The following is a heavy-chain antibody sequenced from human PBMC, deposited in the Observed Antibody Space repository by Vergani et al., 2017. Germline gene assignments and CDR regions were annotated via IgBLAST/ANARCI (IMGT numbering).Heavy chain of an antibody. CDR1: GGSFSGYY. J-gene: IGHJ4*02. CDR3: ARGDTAMVN. CDR2: INHSGST. V-gene: IGHV4-34*01. Sequence: QVQLQESGAGLLKPSETLSLTCAVYGGSFSGYYWSWIRQPPGKGLEWIGEINHSGSTNYNPSLKSRVTISVDTSKNQFSLKLSSVTAADTAVYYCARGDTAMVNWGQGTLVTVSS. D-gene: IGHD5-18*01.